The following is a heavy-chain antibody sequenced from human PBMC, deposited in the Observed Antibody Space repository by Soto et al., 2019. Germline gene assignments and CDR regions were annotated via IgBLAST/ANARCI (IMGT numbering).Heavy chain of an antibody. CDR3: WVYYDFWSGYYTGLIFDY. V-gene: IGHV5-10-1*01. CDR1: GYSFTSYW. Sequence: GESLKISCKGSGYSFTSYWISWVRQMPGKGLEWMGRIDPSDSYTNYSPSFQGHVTISADKSISTAYLQWSSLKASDTAMYYCWVYYDFWSGYYTGLIFDYWGQGTLVTVSS. D-gene: IGHD3-3*01. CDR2: IDPSDSYT. J-gene: IGHJ4*02.